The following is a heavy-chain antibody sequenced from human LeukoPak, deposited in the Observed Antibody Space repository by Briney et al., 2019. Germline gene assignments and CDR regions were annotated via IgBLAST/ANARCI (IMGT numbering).Heavy chain of an antibody. V-gene: IGHV4-34*01. CDR3: ARGLSAVDS. CDR1: GGSFSGYY. J-gene: IGHJ4*02. Sequence: SETLSLTCAVYGGSFSGYYWSWIRQPPGKGLEWIGEINHSGSTNYNPSLKSRVTISVDTSKNQFSLKLSSVTAADTAVYYCARGLSAVDSWGQGTLVTVSS. CDR2: INHSGST.